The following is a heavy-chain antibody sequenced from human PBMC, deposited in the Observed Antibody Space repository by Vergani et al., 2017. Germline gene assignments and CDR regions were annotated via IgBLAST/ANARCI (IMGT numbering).Heavy chain of an antibody. CDR3: ARILTYCGGDCSPGAFDI. V-gene: IGHV4-34*01. CDR1: GGSFSGYY. Sequence: QVQLQQWGAGLLKPSETLSLTCAVYGGSFSGYYWSWIRQPPGKGLEWIGEINHSGSTNYNPSLKSRVTISGDTSKNQFSLKLSSVTAADTAVYYCARILTYCGGDCSPGAFDIWGQGTMVTVSS. CDR2: INHSGST. D-gene: IGHD2-21*02. J-gene: IGHJ3*02.